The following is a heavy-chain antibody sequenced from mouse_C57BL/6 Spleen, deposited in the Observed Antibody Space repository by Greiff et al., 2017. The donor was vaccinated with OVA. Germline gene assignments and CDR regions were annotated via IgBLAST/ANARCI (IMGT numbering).Heavy chain of an antibody. Sequence: EVMLVESGGGLVKPGGSLKLSCAASGFTFSSYAMSWVRQTPEKRLEWVATISDGGSYTYYPDNVKGRFTISRDNAKNNLYLQMGHLKSEDTAMYYCARDRSKGYFDYWGQGTTLTVSS. CDR1: GFTFSSYA. D-gene: IGHD2-5*01. V-gene: IGHV5-4*01. J-gene: IGHJ2*01. CDR2: ISDGGSYT. CDR3: ARDRSKGYFDY.